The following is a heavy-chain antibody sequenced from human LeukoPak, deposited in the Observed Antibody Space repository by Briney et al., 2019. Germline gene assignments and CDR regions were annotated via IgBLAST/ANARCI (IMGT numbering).Heavy chain of an antibody. Sequence: GGSLRLSCAASGFTLSGYSMNWVRQAPGKGLEWVPSISSSSSYIYYADSVKGRFTISRDNAKKSMYLQMNSLRAEDTAVYYCATMTGNMDVWGKGTTVTVSS. V-gene: IGHV3-21*01. CDR2: ISSSSSYI. J-gene: IGHJ6*03. CDR3: ATMTGNMDV. CDR1: GFTLSGYS. D-gene: IGHD3-9*01.